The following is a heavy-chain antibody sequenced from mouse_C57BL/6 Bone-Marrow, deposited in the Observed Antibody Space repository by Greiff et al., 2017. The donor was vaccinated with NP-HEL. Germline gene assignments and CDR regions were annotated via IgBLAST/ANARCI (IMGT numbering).Heavy chain of an antibody. J-gene: IGHJ4*01. CDR1: GFTFSDYY. V-gene: IGHV5-16*01. CDR2: INYDGSST. CDR3: AREVGLRRRTYAMDY. Sequence: DVHLVESEGGLVQPGSSMKLSCTASGFTFSDYYMAWVRQVPEKGLEWVANINYDGSSTYYLDSLKSRFIISRDNAKNILYLQMSSLKSEDTATYYCAREVGLRRRTYAMDYWGQGTSVTVSS. D-gene: IGHD2-4*01.